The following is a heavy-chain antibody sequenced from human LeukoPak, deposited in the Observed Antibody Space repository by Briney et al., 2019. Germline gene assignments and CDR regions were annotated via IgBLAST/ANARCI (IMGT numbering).Heavy chain of an antibody. CDR1: KFTFSSYA. D-gene: IGHD4-17*01. Sequence: GGSLRLSCAASKFTFSSYAMSWVRQAPGKGPEWVSAISESGGTTYYADSVKGRFTISRDNSKNTLFLQMNSLRAEDTAVYYCAREMTTVTYAFDIWGQGTMVTVSS. J-gene: IGHJ3*02. CDR3: AREMTTVTYAFDI. V-gene: IGHV3-23*01. CDR2: ISESGGTT.